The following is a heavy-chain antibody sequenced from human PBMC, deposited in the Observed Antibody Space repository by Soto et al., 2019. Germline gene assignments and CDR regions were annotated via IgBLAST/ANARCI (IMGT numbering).Heavy chain of an antibody. V-gene: IGHV1-69*13. CDR2: IIPIFGTA. D-gene: IGHD5-18*01. CDR1: GGTFSSYA. Sequence: ASVKVSCKASGGTFSSYAISWVRQAPGQGLEWMGGIIPIFGTANYAQKFQGRVTITADESTSTAYMELSSLRSEDTAVYYCARAGYSALYYYYYGMDVWGQGTTVTVSS. J-gene: IGHJ6*02. CDR3: ARAGYSALYYYYYGMDV.